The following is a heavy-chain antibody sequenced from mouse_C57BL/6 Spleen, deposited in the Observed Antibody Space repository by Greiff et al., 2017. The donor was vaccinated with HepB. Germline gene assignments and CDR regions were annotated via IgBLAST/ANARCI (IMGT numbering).Heavy chain of an antibody. J-gene: IGHJ4*01. CDR2: IYPSDSET. V-gene: IGHV1-61*01. D-gene: IGHD3-2*02. CDR3: ARKRQLRLQGYAMDY. CDR1: GYTFTSYW. Sequence: VQLQQPGAELVRPGSSVKLSCKASGYTFTSYWMDWVKQRPGQGLEWIGNIYPSDSETHYNQKFKDKATLTVDKSSSTAYMQLSSLTSEDSAVYYCARKRQLRLQGYAMDYWGQGTSVTVSS.